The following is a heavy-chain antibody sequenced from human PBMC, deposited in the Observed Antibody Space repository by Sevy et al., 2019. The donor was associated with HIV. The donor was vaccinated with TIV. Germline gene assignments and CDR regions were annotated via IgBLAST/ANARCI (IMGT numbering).Heavy chain of an antibody. Sequence: GGSLRLSCAASGFTFSDYYMSWIRQAPGKGLAWVSYISSSGSTIYYADSVKGRFTISRDNAKNSLYLQMNSLRAEDTAVYYCATPQGDYDSSGYPHDAFDIWGQGTMVTVSS. V-gene: IGHV3-11*01. D-gene: IGHD3-22*01. J-gene: IGHJ3*02. CDR2: ISSSGSTI. CDR1: GFTFSDYY. CDR3: ATPQGDYDSSGYPHDAFDI.